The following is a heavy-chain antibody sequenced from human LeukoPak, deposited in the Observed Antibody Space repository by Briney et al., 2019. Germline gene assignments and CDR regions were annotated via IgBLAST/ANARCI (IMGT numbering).Heavy chain of an antibody. J-gene: IGHJ4*02. CDR3: ARHLRFLEWSDY. D-gene: IGHD3-3*01. Sequence: PSETLSLTRAVYGGSFSGYYWSWIRQPPGKGLEWIGEINHSGSTNYNPSLKSRVTISVDTSKNQFSLKLSSVTAADTAVYYCARHLRFLEWSDYWGQGTLITVSS. V-gene: IGHV4-34*01. CDR2: INHSGST. CDR1: GGSFSGYY.